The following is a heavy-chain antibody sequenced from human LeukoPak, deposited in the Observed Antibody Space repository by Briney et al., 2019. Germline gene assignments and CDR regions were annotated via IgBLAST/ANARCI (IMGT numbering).Heavy chain of an antibody. CDR3: ARDKFAVMDV. V-gene: IGHV1-3*03. CDR1: GFLFTTYA. J-gene: IGHJ6*03. Sequence: ASVKVSCKASGFLFTTYAIHWVRQAPGQRLEWMGWINAGNGYTTYSQEFQGRVTIARDTSASTTFMELSSLTSEDMGVYYCARDKFAVMDVWGKGTTVTVSS. CDR2: INAGNGYT.